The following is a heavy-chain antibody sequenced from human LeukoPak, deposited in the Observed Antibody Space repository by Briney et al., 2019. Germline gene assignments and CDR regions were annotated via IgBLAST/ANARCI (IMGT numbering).Heavy chain of an antibody. J-gene: IGHJ4*02. D-gene: IGHD4/OR15-4a*01. Sequence: PGTSLRLSCAASGFTFSSYGMHWVRQAPGKGLEWVAVISYDGSNKYYADSVKGRFTISRDTSKNTLYLQMNSLRAEDTALYFCAKKAQYDGHYPLDYWGQGTLVTVS. CDR3: AKKAQYDGHYPLDY. CDR2: ISYDGSNK. CDR1: GFTFSSYG. V-gene: IGHV3-30*18.